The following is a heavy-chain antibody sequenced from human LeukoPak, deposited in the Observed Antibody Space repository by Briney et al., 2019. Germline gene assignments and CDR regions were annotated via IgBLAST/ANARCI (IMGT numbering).Heavy chain of an antibody. Sequence: GGSLRLSWAASGFTFSTYTMYWVRHPPGKRLEWVSIIGNNGGGIHYADSVKGRFTISRDNFKNALYLQMNSLRVEDTAVYYCAIDPNWGTHSWGQGVLVTVSS. CDR3: AIDPNWGTHS. CDR2: IGNNGGGI. J-gene: IGHJ4*02. CDR1: GFTFSTYT. V-gene: IGHV3-23*01. D-gene: IGHD7-27*01.